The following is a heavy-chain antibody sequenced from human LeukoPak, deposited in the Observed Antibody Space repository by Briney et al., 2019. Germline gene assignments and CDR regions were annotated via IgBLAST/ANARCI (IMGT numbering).Heavy chain of an antibody. V-gene: IGHV3-21*01. CDR1: GFTFSSYS. CDR3: ARGGYSYGYGGDY. CDR2: ISSSSSYI. D-gene: IGHD5-18*01. J-gene: IGHJ4*02. Sequence: PGGSLRLSCSASGFTFSSYSMNWVRQAPGKGLEWVSSISSSSSYIYYADSVKGRFTISRDNAKNSLYLQMNSLRAEDTAVYYCARGGYSYGYGGDYWGQGTLVTVSS.